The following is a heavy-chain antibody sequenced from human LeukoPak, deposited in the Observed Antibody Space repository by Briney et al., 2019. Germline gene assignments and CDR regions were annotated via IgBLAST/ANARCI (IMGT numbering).Heavy chain of an antibody. Sequence: GGSLRLSCTASGFTFGDYAMSWFRQAPGKGLEWVGFIRSKAYGGTTEYAASVKGRFTISRDDSKSIAYLQMNSLKTEDTAVYYCTSNYYDSSGYYYVAYWGQGTLVTVSS. CDR1: GFTFGDYA. D-gene: IGHD3-22*01. CDR2: IRSKAYGGTT. J-gene: IGHJ4*02. CDR3: TSNYYDSSGYYYVAY. V-gene: IGHV3-49*03.